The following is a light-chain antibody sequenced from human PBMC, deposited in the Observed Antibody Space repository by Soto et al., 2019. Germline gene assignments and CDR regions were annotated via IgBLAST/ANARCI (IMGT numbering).Light chain of an antibody. V-gene: IGKV3-15*01. CDR1: QNVYNN. CDR2: QAS. CDR3: QQYNVWAHT. J-gene: IGKJ4*01. Sequence: ETVMTQSPAALSVSPGERATLSCRASQNVYNNLAWYQQKPGQAPRLLIYQASSRATGIPVRISSSGSGTEFTITISGLQSEDFAVYYYQQYNVWAHTFGGGTKVEIK.